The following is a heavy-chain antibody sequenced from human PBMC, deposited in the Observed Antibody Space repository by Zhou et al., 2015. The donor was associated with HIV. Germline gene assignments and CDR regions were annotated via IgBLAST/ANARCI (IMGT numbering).Heavy chain of an antibody. J-gene: IGHJ4*02. CDR1: GFTFSSYD. Sequence: VQLVESGGGVVQPGRSLRLSCAASGFTFSSYDMHWVRQATGKGLEWVSAIGTAGDTYYPGSVKGRFTISRENAKNSLYLQMNSLRAGDTAVYYCARGPYDSSGYYDYWGQGTLVTVSS. CDR3: ARGPYDSSGYYDY. CDR2: IGTAGDT. V-gene: IGHV3-13*01. D-gene: IGHD3-22*01.